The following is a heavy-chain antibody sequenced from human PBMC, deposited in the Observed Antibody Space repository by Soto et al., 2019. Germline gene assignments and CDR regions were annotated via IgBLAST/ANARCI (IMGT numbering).Heavy chain of an antibody. J-gene: IGHJ5*02. CDR1: GGTFSSYT. Sequence: AASVKVSCKASGGTFSSYTISWVRQAPGQGLEWMGRIIPILGIANYAQKFQGRVTITADKSTSTAYMELSSLRSEDTAVYYCARTLYDFLAGHKNRFDPWGRGTLVTGSS. CDR3: ARTLYDFLAGHKNRFDP. V-gene: IGHV1-69*02. D-gene: IGHD3-9*01. CDR2: IIPILGIA.